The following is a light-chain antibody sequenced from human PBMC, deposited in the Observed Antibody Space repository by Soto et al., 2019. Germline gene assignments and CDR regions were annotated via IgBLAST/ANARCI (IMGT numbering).Light chain of an antibody. Sequence: QSVLTQPPSASGTPGQRVTISCSGSSSNIGSNTVNWYRQLPGAAPKLLMYSNNQRPSGVPDRFSGSKSGTSASLAISGLQSEDEADYYCAAWDDSLDGHVVFGGGTQLTVL. CDR2: SNN. CDR1: SSNIGSNT. V-gene: IGLV1-44*01. J-gene: IGLJ2*01. CDR3: AAWDDSLDGHVV.